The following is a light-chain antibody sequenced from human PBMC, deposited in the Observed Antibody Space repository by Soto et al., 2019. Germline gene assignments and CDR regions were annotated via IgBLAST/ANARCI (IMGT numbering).Light chain of an antibody. CDR1: QSVSSN. V-gene: IGKV3-15*01. Sequence: EIVLTQSPGTLSLSPGERATLCCRASQSVSSNYLAWFQQKSGQAPRLLIYGASTRATGIPARFSGSGSGTEFTLTITSLQSEDFAVYYCQQYHNWPRTFGQGTKVDIK. J-gene: IGKJ1*01. CDR2: GAS. CDR3: QQYHNWPRT.